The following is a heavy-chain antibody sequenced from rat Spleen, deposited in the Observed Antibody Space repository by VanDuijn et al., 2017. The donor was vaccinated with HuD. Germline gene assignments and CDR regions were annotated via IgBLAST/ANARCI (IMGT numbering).Heavy chain of an antibody. CDR2: IWTGGNT. CDR1: GFSLTSYN. V-gene: IGHV2-30*01. Sequence: QVQLKESGPGLVQPSQTLSLTCTVSGFSLTSYNVHWLRQSTGKGLEWLGLIWTGGNTGYNSALKSRLTFSRDTSKSQVFLKMNSLQTEDTAMYFCARRPFDYWGQGVMVTVSS. CDR3: ARRPFDY. J-gene: IGHJ2*01.